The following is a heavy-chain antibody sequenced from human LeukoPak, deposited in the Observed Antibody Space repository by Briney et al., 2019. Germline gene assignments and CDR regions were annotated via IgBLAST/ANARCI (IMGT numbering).Heavy chain of an antibody. CDR3: ARDRAAMVIWFDP. D-gene: IGHD5-18*01. J-gene: IGHJ5*02. V-gene: IGHV3-21*01. Sequence: GGSLRLSCAASGFTFSSYSMNWVRRAPGKGLEWVSSISSSSSYIYYADSVKGRFTISRDNAKNSLYLQMNSLRAEDTAVYYCARDRAAMVIWFDPWGQGTLVTVSS. CDR1: GFTFSSYS. CDR2: ISSSSSYI.